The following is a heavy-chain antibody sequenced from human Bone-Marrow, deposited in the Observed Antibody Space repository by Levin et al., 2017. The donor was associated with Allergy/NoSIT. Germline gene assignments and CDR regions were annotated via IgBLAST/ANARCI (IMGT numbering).Heavy chain of an antibody. Sequence: SETLSLTCAVSGYSISNGYYWGWIRQPPGKGLEWIGSIYHSGRTYYNPSLKSRVTISVDTSKNQFSLRLNSVTAADTAVYYWASYDFWSGYPINGMDVWGQGTTVTVSS. J-gene: IGHJ6*02. CDR3: ASYDFWSGYPINGMDV. V-gene: IGHV4-38-2*01. D-gene: IGHD3-3*01. CDR2: IYHSGRT. CDR1: GYSISNGYY.